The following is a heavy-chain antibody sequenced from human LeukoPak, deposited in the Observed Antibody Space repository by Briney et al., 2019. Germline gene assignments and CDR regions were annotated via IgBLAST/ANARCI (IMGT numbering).Heavy chain of an antibody. D-gene: IGHD1-26*01. CDR1: GYSFTSYW. Sequence: GESLKISCKGSGYSFTSYWIGWVRQMPGKGLEWMGIIYPGDSDTRYSPSFQGQVTISADKSISTAYLQWSSLKASDTAMYYCARCELEWEPTAWFDPWGQGTLVTVSS. CDR3: ARCELEWEPTAWFDP. CDR2: IYPGDSDT. J-gene: IGHJ5*02. V-gene: IGHV5-51*01.